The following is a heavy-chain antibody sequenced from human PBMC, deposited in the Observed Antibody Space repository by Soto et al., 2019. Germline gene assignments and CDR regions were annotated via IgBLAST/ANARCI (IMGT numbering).Heavy chain of an antibody. Sequence: GESLKISCKGSGYSFTSYWISWVRQMPGKGLEWMGRIDPSDSYTNYSPSFQGHVTISADKSISTAYLQWGSLKASDTAMYYCARHERRHYYYGMDVWGQGTTVTVPS. V-gene: IGHV5-10-1*01. CDR1: GYSFTSYW. CDR2: IDPSDSYT. CDR3: ARHERRHYYYGMDV. J-gene: IGHJ6*02. D-gene: IGHD1-1*01.